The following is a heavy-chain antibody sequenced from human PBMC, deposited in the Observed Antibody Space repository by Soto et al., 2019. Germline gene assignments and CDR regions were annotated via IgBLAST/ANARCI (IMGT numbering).Heavy chain of an antibody. CDR1: GGTFSSDA. V-gene: IGHV1-69*01. J-gene: IGHJ6*02. Sequence: QVQRVQSGAEVKKPGSSVKVSCKASGGTFSSDAISWVRQAPGQGLEWMGGIIPIFGTANYAQKCQGRVTITADESTSPACLGLSSLRSDDTAVYYCARARNFAILTGYGRYGMAVWGQGTTVTVSS. CDR2: IIPIFGTA. CDR3: ARARNFAILTGYGRYGMAV. D-gene: IGHD3-9*01.